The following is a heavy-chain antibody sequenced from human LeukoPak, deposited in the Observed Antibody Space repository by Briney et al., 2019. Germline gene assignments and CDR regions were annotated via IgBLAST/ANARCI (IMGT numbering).Heavy chain of an antibody. CDR3: AKDSGVGHMRNHIDY. J-gene: IGHJ4*02. Sequence: GRSLRLSCVASGFTFSIYGMHCVRQAPGRGRGWVAVISYDGSNKYYADSVKGRFTISRDNSKNSLYMQMNSLRAEDTALYYCAKDSGVGHMRNHIDYWGQGTLVTVSS. CDR1: GFTFSIYG. D-gene: IGHD1-14*01. V-gene: IGHV3-30*18. CDR2: ISYDGSNK.